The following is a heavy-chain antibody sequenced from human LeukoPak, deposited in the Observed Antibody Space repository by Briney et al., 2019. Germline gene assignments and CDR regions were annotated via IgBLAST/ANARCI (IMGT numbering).Heavy chain of an antibody. D-gene: IGHD5-24*01. V-gene: IGHV4-34*01. CDR2: INHSGST. Sequence: SETLSLTCAVYGGSFSGYYWSWIRQPPGKGLEWIGEINHSGSTNYNPSLKSRVTISVDTSKNQFSLKLSSVTAADTAVYYCAREGRDGYNPPLDYWGQGTLVTVSS. J-gene: IGHJ4*02. CDR1: GGSFSGYY. CDR3: AREGRDGYNPPLDY.